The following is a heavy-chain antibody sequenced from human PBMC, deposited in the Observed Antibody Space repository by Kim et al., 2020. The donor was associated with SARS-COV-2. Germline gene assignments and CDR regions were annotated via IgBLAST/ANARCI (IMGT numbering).Heavy chain of an antibody. J-gene: IGHJ6*02. CDR3: AKDRMGPSTQTLWEPLYSYYGMDV. CDR2: ISGSGGST. CDR1: GFTFSSYA. V-gene: IGHV3-23*01. D-gene: IGHD1-26*01. Sequence: GGSLRLSCAASGFTFSSYAMSWVRQAPGKGLEWVSAISGSGGSTYYADSVKGRFTISRDNSKNTLYLQMNSLRAEDTAVYYCAKDRMGPSTQTLWEPLYSYYGMDVWGQGTTVTVSS.